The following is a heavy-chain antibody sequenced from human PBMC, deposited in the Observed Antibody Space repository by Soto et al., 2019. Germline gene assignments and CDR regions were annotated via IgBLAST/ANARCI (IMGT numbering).Heavy chain of an antibody. CDR3: ARGGDGPGWFDP. J-gene: IGHJ5*02. Sequence: ASVKVSCKASGGTFSSYAISWVRQAPGQGLEWMGGIIPIFGTANYAQKFQGRVTITADESTSTAYMELSSLRSEDTAVYYCARGGDGPGWFDPWGQGTLVTVSS. CDR2: IIPIFGTA. CDR1: GGTFSSYA. V-gene: IGHV1-69*13. D-gene: IGHD1-26*01.